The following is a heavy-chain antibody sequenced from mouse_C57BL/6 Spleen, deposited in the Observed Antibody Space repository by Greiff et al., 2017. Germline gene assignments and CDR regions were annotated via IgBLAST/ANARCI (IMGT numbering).Heavy chain of an antibody. D-gene: IGHD4-1*01. CDR3: TRVGNWDYFDY. V-gene: IGHV5-9-1*02. CDR2: ISSGGDYI. CDR1: GFTFSSYA. Sequence: DVKVEESGEGLVKPGGSLKLSCAASGFTFSSYAMSWVRQTPEKRLEWVAYISSGGDYIYYADTVTGRFTISRDNARNTLYLQMSSLKSEDTAMYYCTRVGNWDYFDYWGQGTTLTVSS. J-gene: IGHJ2*01.